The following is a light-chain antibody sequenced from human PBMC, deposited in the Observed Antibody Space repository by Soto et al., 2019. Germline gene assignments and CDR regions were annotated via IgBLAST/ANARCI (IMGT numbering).Light chain of an antibody. J-gene: IGKJ5*01. V-gene: IGKV3-11*01. Sequence: EIVMTHSPATLSVSPGEKATLSCRASQSVSSNLAWYQQKPGQAPRLLIYASTRATGIPARFSGSGSGTDFTLTISSLEPEDFAVYYCQQRSNWPPTFGQGTRLEI. CDR1: QSVSSN. CDR2: AS. CDR3: QQRSNWPPT.